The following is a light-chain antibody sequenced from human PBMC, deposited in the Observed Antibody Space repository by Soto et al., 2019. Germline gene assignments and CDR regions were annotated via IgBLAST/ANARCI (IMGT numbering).Light chain of an antibody. CDR3: QQSYSTPRT. V-gene: IGKV1-12*01. CDR1: QGISSW. Sequence: EIKMTQSPSSVSACVGGRVPINCRASQGISSWLAWYQQKPGKAPKFLIYAASSLQSGVPSRFIGSGSGTDCTLTISSLQPEDVATYYCQQSYSTPRTFGQGTKVDI. CDR2: AAS. J-gene: IGKJ1*01.